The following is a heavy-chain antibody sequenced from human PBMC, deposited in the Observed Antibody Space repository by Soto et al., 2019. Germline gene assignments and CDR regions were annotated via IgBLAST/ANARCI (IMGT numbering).Heavy chain of an antibody. CDR2: IHHSGST. CDR1: GLSISSDNW. Sequence: QVQLQESGPGLVRPSGTVSLTCAVSGLSISSDNWWSWVRQPPGKGLEWIGEIHHSGSTNYNPSLKSRVTMSVVPSKDLFSLTLNSVIAADTAFYYCARDQGSHPGDWGQGTLVSVSS. D-gene: IGHD6-13*01. J-gene: IGHJ4*02. V-gene: IGHV4-4*02. CDR3: ARDQGSHPGD.